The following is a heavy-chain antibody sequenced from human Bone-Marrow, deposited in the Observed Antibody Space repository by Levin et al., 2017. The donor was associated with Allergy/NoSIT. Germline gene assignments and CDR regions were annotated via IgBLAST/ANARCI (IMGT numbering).Heavy chain of an antibody. Sequence: GESLKISCAASGFTFSSYSMNWVRQAPGKGLEWVSSISSSSSYIYYADSVKGRFTISRDNAKNSLYLQMNSLRAEDTAVYYCASMGNYDILTGYYNNYYYYGMDVWGQGTTVTVSS. D-gene: IGHD3-9*01. J-gene: IGHJ6*02. V-gene: IGHV3-21*01. CDR3: ASMGNYDILTGYYNNYYYYGMDV. CDR2: ISSSSSYI. CDR1: GFTFSSYS.